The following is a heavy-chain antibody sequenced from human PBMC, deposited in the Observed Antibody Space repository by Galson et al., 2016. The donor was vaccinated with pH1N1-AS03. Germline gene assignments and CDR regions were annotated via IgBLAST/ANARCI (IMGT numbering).Heavy chain of an antibody. CDR3: ARDVSGSYGLDY. V-gene: IGHV1-69*13. CDR1: GGTFGSYA. Sequence: SVKVSCKASGGTFGSYAVSWVRQAPGQGLEWMGGIIPIFGIRHYAQRFQGRVTITADESTTTASMELSSLRFEDTAMYYCARDVSGSYGLDYWGQGTQVTVSS. D-gene: IGHD1-26*01. J-gene: IGHJ4*02. CDR2: IIPIFGIR.